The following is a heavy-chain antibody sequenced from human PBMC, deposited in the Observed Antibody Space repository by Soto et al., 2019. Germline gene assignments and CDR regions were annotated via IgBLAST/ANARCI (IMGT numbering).Heavy chain of an antibody. CDR3: ARMYDSSGYPRYYFDY. J-gene: IGHJ4*02. CDR2: INAGNGNT. Sequence: ASVKVSCKASGYTFTSYAMHWVRQAPGQRLEWMGWINAGNGNTKYSQKCQGRVTITRDTSASTAYMELSSLRSEDTAVYYCARMYDSSGYPRYYFDYWGQGTLVTVSS. CDR1: GYTFTSYA. D-gene: IGHD3-22*01. V-gene: IGHV1-3*01.